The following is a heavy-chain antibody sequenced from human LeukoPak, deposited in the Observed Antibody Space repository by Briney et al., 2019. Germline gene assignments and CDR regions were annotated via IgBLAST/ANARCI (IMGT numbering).Heavy chain of an antibody. V-gene: IGHV3-33*01. Sequence: GRSLRLSCAASGFSFSTYGMHWVRQAPGKGLEWVAVVYYDGSKEYYADSVKGRFTISRDKTKNTVFLQMNSLRAEDTAVYYCARDQIRDSSSSLFYYYYGMDVWGQGTTVTVSS. CDR1: GFSFSTYG. CDR3: ARDQIRDSSSSLFYYYYGMDV. J-gene: IGHJ6*02. D-gene: IGHD6-6*01. CDR2: VYYDGSKE.